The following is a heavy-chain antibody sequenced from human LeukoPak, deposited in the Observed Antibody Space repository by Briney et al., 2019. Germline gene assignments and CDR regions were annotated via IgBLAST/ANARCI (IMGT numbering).Heavy chain of an antibody. V-gene: IGHV1-46*01. CDR3: ARTISDWYFDL. D-gene: IGHD5-12*01. Sequence: ASAKVSCKASGYTFTSYYMHWVRQAPGQGLEWMGIINPSGGSTSYAQKFQGRVTMTRDTSTSTVYMELSSLRSEDTAVYYCARTISDWYFDLWGRGTLVTVSS. CDR2: INPSGGST. CDR1: GYTFTSYY. J-gene: IGHJ2*01.